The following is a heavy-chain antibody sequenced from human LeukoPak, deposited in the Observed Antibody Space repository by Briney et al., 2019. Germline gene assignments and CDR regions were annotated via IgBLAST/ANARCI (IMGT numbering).Heavy chain of an antibody. CDR2: IYSGGST. V-gene: IGHV3-66*01. D-gene: IGHD3-22*01. Sequence: GGSLRLSCAASGFTVSSNYMSWVRQAPGKGLEWVSVIYSGGSTYYADSVKGRFTISRDNSKNTLYLQMNSLRAEDTAVYYCAKEFYDSSGFPDGVYWGQGTLVTVSS. J-gene: IGHJ4*02. CDR3: AKEFYDSSGFPDGVY. CDR1: GFTVSSNY.